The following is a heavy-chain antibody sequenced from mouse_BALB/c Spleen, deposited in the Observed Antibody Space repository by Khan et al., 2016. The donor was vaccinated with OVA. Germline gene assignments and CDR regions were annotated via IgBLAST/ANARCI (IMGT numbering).Heavy chain of an antibody. Sequence: EVELVESGGGLVKPGGSLKLSCAASGFTFSTYAMSWVRQTPEKRLEWVATISSVSTYTYYPDSVKGRFTISREHAKTARSLQRCGRRSEDTAMYYCARHDYGAFAFRGRGTLVTVSA. CDR3: ARHDYGAFAF. CDR2: ISSVSTYT. CDR1: GFTFSTYA. J-gene: IGHJ3*01. V-gene: IGHV5-9-3*01. D-gene: IGHD1-1*01.